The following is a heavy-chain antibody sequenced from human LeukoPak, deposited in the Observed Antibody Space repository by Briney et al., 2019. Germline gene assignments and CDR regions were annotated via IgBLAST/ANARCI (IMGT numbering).Heavy chain of an antibody. CDR1: GFTFSSYG. Sequence: PGRSLRLSCAASGFTFSSYGMHWVRQAPGKGLEWVAVIWYDGSNKYYADSVKGRFTISRDNSKNTLYLQMNSLRAEDTAVYYCARAMDIVLMVYAADYWGQGTLVTVSS. CDR2: IWYDGSNK. D-gene: IGHD2-8*01. V-gene: IGHV3-33*01. J-gene: IGHJ4*02. CDR3: ARAMDIVLMVYAADY.